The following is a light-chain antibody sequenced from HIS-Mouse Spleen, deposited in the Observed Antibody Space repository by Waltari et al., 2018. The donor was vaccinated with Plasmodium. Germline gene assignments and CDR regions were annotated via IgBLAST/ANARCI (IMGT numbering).Light chain of an antibody. Sequence: SYELTQPPSVSVSPGQTASITCPGDQLGDKYACWYQKKPGPSPVLVIYQDSKRPSGIPERFSGSNSGNTATLTISGTQAMDEADYYCQAWDSSTVVFGGGTKLTVL. CDR2: QDS. CDR1: QLGDKY. J-gene: IGLJ2*01. V-gene: IGLV3-1*01. CDR3: QAWDSSTVV.